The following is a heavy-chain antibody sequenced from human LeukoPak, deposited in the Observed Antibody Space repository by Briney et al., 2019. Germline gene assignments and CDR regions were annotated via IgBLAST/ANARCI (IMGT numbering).Heavy chain of an antibody. J-gene: IGHJ4*02. Sequence: GGSLRLSCAASGFTFSSYAMSWARQAPGKGLEWVGRIKSKTDGGTTDYAAPVKGRFTISRDDSKNTLYLQMNSLKTEDTAVYYCTTASSYGSSTSCPVDYWGQGTLVTVSS. V-gene: IGHV3-15*01. D-gene: IGHD2-2*01. CDR1: GFTFSSYA. CDR2: IKSKTDGGTT. CDR3: TTASSYGSSTSCPVDY.